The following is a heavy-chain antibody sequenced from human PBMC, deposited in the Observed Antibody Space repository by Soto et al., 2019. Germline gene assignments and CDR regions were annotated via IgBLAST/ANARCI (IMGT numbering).Heavy chain of an antibody. D-gene: IGHD5-12*01. Sequence: SETLSLTCTVSGGSISSGDYYWSWIRQPPGKGLEWIGYIYYSGTTYYNPSLKSRVTISLDTSKNRFSLKLSSVTAADTGVYYCALRFGTAWGQGTTVTVSS. J-gene: IGHJ6*02. CDR2: IYYSGTT. CDR1: GGSISSGDYY. CDR3: ALRFGTA. V-gene: IGHV4-30-4*01.